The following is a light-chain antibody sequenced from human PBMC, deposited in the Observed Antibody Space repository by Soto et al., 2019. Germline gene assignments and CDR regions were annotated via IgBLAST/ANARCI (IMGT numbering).Light chain of an antibody. Sequence: ETVMTQSPDTLSVSPGESATLSCRASQGVSTNLAWFHHKPGQTPRLVLYGASKRATGIPARFSGSGSGRHFTLTISSLQSEDFGVYYCQHYNNWPPYSFGQGTKVDIK. CDR2: GAS. CDR3: QHYNNWPPYS. CDR1: QGVSTN. J-gene: IGKJ2*03. V-gene: IGKV3-15*01.